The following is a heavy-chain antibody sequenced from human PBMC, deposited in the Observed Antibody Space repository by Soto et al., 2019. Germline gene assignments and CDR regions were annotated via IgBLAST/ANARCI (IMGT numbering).Heavy chain of an antibody. V-gene: IGHV4-4*02. Sequence: QVHLQESGPGLVKPSGTLSLTCDISGGSIKTSNWWSWVRQAPGKRLEWIGEIYHGGSTNYNPSLKYRLTRLVDKSKNQFSLNLTSVTAADTAVYYCARGGLNSAAFDIWGQGTMVTVSS. D-gene: IGHD2-21*01. CDR3: ARGGLNSAAFDI. CDR2: IYHGGST. CDR1: GGSIKTSNW. J-gene: IGHJ3*02.